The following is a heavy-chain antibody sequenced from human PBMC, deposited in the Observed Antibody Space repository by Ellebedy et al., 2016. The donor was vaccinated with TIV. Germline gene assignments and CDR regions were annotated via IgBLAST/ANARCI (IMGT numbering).Heavy chain of an antibody. CDR2: ISSSSSFT. CDR3: ASWGRYCSGGSCYSVFDY. Sequence: GGSLRLXXAASGFTFSDYYMSWIRQAPGKGLEWVSYISSSSSFTNYADSVKGRFTISRDNAKNSLYLQMNSLRAEDTAVYYCASWGRYCSGGSCYSVFDYWGQGTLVTVSS. CDR1: GFTFSDYY. D-gene: IGHD2-15*01. J-gene: IGHJ4*02. V-gene: IGHV3-11*06.